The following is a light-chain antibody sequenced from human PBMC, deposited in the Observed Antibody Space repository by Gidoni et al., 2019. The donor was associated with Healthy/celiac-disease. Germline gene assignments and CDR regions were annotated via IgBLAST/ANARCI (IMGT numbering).Light chain of an antibody. V-gene: IGLV2-18*02. CDR1: SSDVGSYNR. J-gene: IGLJ2*01. CDR2: EVS. Sequence: QSALTQPPSVSGSPGQSVTISCTGTSSDVGSYNRVSWYQQPPGTAPKRMIYEVSKRPSGVPDRFSGSKSGNTASLTISGLQAEDEADYYCNSYTSSSTLVFGGGTKLTVL. CDR3: NSYTSSSTLV.